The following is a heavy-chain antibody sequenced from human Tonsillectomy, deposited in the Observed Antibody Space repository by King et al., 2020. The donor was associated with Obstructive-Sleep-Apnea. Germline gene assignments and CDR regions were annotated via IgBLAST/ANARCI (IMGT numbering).Heavy chain of an antibody. J-gene: IGHJ5*02. V-gene: IGHV3-30*02. D-gene: IGHD6-6*01. CDR3: AKLEYSSSSWTHVANWFDP. CDR1: GFTFSSYG. Sequence: VQLVESGGGVVQPGRSLRLSCAASGFTFSSYGMHWVRQAPGKGLEWVAFIRYDGSNKYYADSVKGRFTISRDNSKNTLYLQMNRLRAEDTAVYYCAKLEYSSSSWTHVANWFDPWGQGTLVIVSS. CDR2: IRYDGSNK.